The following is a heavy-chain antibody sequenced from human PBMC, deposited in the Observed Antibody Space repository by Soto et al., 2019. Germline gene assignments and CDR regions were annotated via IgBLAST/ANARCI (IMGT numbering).Heavy chain of an antibody. J-gene: IGHJ3*02. CDR2: IYPGDSDT. Sequence: GVPMKISSKRSGYSITSYLIGSISQMPGKGLEWMGIIYPGDSDTRYSPSFQGQVTISAHNSLSTAYLQWSRLKASDTAMYYCARPQSSAFDIWGQGTMVTVSS. CDR3: ARPQSSAFDI. CDR1: GYSITSYL. V-gene: IGHV5-51*01.